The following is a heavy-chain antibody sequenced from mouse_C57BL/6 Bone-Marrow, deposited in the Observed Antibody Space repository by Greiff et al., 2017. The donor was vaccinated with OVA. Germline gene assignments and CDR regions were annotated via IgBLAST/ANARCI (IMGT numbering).Heavy chain of an antibody. CDR3: ARRGGSRDFDV. D-gene: IGHD1-1*01. J-gene: IGHJ1*03. V-gene: IGHV5-12*01. CDR2: ISNGGGST. Sequence: EVNLVESGGGLVPPGRSLKPSCAASGFNFSDYYMYWVRQTPEKRLEWVAYISNGGGSTYYPDTVKGRFTISRDNAKNTLYLQMSRLKSEDTAMYYCARRGGSRDFDVWGTGTTVTVSS. CDR1: GFNFSDYY.